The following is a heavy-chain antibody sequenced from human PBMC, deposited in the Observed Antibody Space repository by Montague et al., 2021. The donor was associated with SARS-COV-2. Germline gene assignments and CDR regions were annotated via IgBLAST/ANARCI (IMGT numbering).Heavy chain of an antibody. CDR1: GGSFSGYY. CDR2: INHSGST. V-gene: IGHV4-34*01. CDR3: TREGYQVLWSDYYYYGMDV. Sequence: SETLSLTCAVYGGSFSGYYWSWIRQPPGKGLEWIGEINHSGSTNYNPSLKSRVTISVDTSKNQFSLKLSSVTAADTAVYYCTREGYQVLWSDYYYYGMDVWGQATPVTVSS. J-gene: IGHJ6*02. D-gene: IGHD2-2*01.